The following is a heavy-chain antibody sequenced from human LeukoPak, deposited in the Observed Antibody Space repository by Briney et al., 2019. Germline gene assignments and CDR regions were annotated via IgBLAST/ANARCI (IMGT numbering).Heavy chain of an antibody. D-gene: IGHD2-15*01. V-gene: IGHV4-38-2*02. J-gene: IGHJ4*02. Sequence: PSETLSLTCTVSGYSISSGYYWGWIRQPPGKGLEWIGSIYHSGSTYYNPSLKSRVTISVDTSKNQFSLKLSSVTAADTAVYYCARSRGYCSGGSCLDYWGQGTLVTVSS. CDR1: GYSISSGYY. CDR3: ARSRGYCSGGSCLDY. CDR2: IYHSGST.